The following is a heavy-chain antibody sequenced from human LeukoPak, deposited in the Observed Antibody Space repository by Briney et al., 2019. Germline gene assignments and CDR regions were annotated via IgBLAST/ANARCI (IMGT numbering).Heavy chain of an antibody. CDR1: GFTFSRYT. J-gene: IGHJ6*03. D-gene: IGHD4-17*01. V-gene: IGHV3-21*01. CDR2: ISTSSSYI. CDR3: ARDYGDYEPGRHHYYYYYMDV. Sequence: GGSLRLSCAASGFTFSRYTMNWVRQAPGKGLEWVSSISTSSSYIYYADAVKGRFTISRDNAKNSLYLQMNSLRAEDTAVYYCARDYGDYEPGRHHYYYYYMDVWGKGTTVTVSS.